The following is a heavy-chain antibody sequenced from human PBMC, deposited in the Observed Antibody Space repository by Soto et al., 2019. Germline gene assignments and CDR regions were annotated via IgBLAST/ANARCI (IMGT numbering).Heavy chain of an antibody. J-gene: IGHJ3*02. CDR3: ARDWRYSYGFGDAFDI. V-gene: IGHV3-21*01. CDR2: ISSSSSYI. Sequence: PGGSLRLSCAASGFTFSSYSMNWVRQAPGKGLEWVSSISSSSSYIYYADSVKGRFTISRDNAKNSLYLQMNSLRAEDTAVYYCARDWRYSYGFGDAFDIWGQGTMATVSS. CDR1: GFTFSSYS. D-gene: IGHD5-18*01.